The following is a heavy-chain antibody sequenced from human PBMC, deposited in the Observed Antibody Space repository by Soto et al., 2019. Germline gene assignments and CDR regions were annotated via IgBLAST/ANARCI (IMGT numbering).Heavy chain of an antibody. CDR1: GGSISSGGFS. CDR3: ARYSFGFAY. CDR2: IYYGGTT. J-gene: IGHJ4*02. Sequence: SETLSLTCSVSGGSISSGGFSWSWIRQPLGKGLEWIGYIYYGGTTYYNPSLKSRVTMSVDRSKNQFSLELGSVTAADTAVYYCARYSFGFAYWGRGTLVTVSS. V-gene: IGHV4-30-2*01. D-gene: IGHD5-18*01.